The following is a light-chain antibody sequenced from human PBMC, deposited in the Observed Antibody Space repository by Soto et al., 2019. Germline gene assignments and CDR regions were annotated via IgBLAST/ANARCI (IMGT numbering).Light chain of an antibody. CDR1: QSVGTY. J-gene: IGKJ1*01. CDR2: DSS. CDR3: QQSYSTSWT. Sequence: EIVLTQSPATLSLSPGERATLSCRASQSVGTYFAWYQQKPGQAPRLLIYDSSNRATGIPARFSGSGSGTDFTLTISSLEPEDFATYYCQQSYSTSWTFGQGTKVEIK. V-gene: IGKV3-11*01.